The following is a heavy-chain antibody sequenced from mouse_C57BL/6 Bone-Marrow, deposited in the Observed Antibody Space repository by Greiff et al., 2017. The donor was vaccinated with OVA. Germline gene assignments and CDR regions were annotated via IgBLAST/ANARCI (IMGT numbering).Heavy chain of an antibody. J-gene: IGHJ1*03. CDR1: GYTFTSYG. V-gene: IGHV1-81*01. Sequence: VQLQQSGAELARPGASVKLSCKASGYTFTSYGISWVKQRTGQGLEWIGEIYPRSGNTYYNQKFKGKATLTADKSSSTAYMELRSLTSEDSAVYFCARGRYYGGSCAYWYFDVWGTGTTVTVSS. CDR2: IYPRSGNT. CDR3: ARGRYYGGSCAYWYFDV. D-gene: IGHD1-1*01.